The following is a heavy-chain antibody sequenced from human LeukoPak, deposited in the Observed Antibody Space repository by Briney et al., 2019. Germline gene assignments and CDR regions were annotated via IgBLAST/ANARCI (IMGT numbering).Heavy chain of an antibody. Sequence: SETLSLTCTVSGGSINNNIHYWGWIRQPPGKGLEWIGTIFYSGQTYYNPSLKSRVTISVDTSKNQFSLKLSSVTAADTAVYYCARDSSRRSYYDFWSGYSYGEAGSYYYYYMDVWGKGTTVTVSS. J-gene: IGHJ6*03. CDR1: GGSINNNIHY. D-gene: IGHD3-3*01. V-gene: IGHV4-39*07. CDR3: ARDSSRRSYYDFWSGYSYGEAGSYYYYYMDV. CDR2: IFYSGQT.